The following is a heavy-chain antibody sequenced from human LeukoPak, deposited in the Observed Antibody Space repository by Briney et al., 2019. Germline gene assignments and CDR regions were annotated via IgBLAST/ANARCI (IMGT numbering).Heavy chain of an antibody. CDR1: GYAFISYY. D-gene: IGHD2-21*01. Sequence: GASVKVPCRTSGYAFISYYMHWERQAPGQGLEWMGHINPSNGITTYAQKFQGRVTMTRDTSSTTAYMELSGLRSDATAIYHCARGQLQKTDYWGQGTLVTISS. V-gene: IGHV1-2*06. J-gene: IGHJ4*02. CDR3: ARGQLQKTDY. CDR2: INPSNGIT.